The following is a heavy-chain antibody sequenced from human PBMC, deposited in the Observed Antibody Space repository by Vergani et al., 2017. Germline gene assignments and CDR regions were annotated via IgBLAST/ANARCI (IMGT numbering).Heavy chain of an antibody. J-gene: IGHJ4*02. CDR1: GYTFTSYY. V-gene: IGHV1-69*18. CDR2: IIPIFGTA. Sequence: QVQLVQSGAEVKKPGASVKVSCKASGYTFTSYYMHWVRQAPGQGLEWMGRIIPIFGTANYAQKFQGRVTITADESTSTAYMELSSLRSEDTAVYYCARDKREGGSYVSNDYWGQGTLVTASS. D-gene: IGHD1-26*01. CDR3: ARDKREGGSYVSNDY.